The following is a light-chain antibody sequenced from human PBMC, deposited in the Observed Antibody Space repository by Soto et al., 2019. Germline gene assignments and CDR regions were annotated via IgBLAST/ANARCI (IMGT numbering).Light chain of an antibody. J-gene: IGKJ5*01. Sequence: DIQMTQSPSSVYASVGDRVTITCRTSQVINNWLALYQQKPRTAPNLLIHTAYSLPTGVTSRFSGSGSGTDFTLTISSLPPEVFATYCCQRRNSYPITVGRGTRLEIK. V-gene: IGKV1-12*01. CDR2: TAY. CDR1: QVINNW. CDR3: QRRNSYPIT.